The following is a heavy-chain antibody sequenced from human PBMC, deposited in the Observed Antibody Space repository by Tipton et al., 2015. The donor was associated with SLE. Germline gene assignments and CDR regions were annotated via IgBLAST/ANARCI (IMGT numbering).Heavy chain of an antibody. CDR3: ARGRNF. CDR2: IYHSGST. Sequence: TLSLTCTVSGYSISSGYYWGWIRQPPGKGLEWIGSIYHSGSTYYNPSLKSRVTISVDTSKNQFSLKLSSVTAADTAVYYCARGRNFWGKGTTVTVSS. V-gene: IGHV4-38-2*02. CDR1: GYSISSGYY. D-gene: IGHD1-14*01. J-gene: IGHJ6*04.